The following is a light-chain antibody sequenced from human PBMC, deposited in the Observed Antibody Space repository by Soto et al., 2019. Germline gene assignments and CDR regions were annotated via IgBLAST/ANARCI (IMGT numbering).Light chain of an antibody. V-gene: IGKV4-1*01. CDR2: WAS. CDR3: QQYYSSPLT. CDR1: QSVLYSSNNKNY. J-gene: IGKJ4*01. Sequence: DIVMTQSPDSLAVSLGERATINCKSSQSVLYSSNNKNYLAWYQHKPGQPPKVVIYWASTRESGVPDRFSGSGSGTDFTLTISSLQAEDVAVYYCQQYYSSPLTFGGGTKVEIK.